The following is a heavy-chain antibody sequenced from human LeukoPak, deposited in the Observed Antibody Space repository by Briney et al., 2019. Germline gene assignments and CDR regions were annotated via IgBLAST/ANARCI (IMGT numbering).Heavy chain of an antibody. CDR2: IYYSGST. J-gene: IGHJ6*03. CDR1: GGSISSGGYY. CDR3: AREAAGRGRYMDV. V-gene: IGHV4-31*03. Sequence: SQTLSLTCIVSGGSISSGGYYWSWIRQHPGKGLEWIGYIYYSGSTYYNPSLKSRVTISVDTSKNQFSLKLSSVTAADTAVYYCAREAAGRGRYMDVWGKGTTVTVSS. D-gene: IGHD6-13*01.